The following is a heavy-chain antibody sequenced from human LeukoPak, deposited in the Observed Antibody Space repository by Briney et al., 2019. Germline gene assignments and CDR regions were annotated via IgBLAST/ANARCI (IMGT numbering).Heavy chain of an antibody. Sequence: QPGRSLRLSCAASGFTFSSYGMHWVRQAPGKGLEWVAVIWYDGSNKYYADSVKGRFTISRDNSKNTLYLQMNSLRAEDTAVYYCNWNYVSRSFTEDYWGQGTLVTVSS. CDR1: GFTFSSYG. D-gene: IGHD1-7*01. V-gene: IGHV3-33*01. CDR3: NWNYVSRSFTEDY. J-gene: IGHJ4*02. CDR2: IWYDGSNK.